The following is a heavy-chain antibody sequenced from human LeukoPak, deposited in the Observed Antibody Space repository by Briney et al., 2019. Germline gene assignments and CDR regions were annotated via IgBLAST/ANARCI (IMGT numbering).Heavy chain of an antibody. V-gene: IGHV4-34*01. Sequence: SETLSLTCAVYGGSYSGYYWSWIRQPPGKGLEWIGEINHSGSTNYNPSLKSRVTISVDTSKNQFSLKLSSVTAADTVVYFCASLSMAHWYYYYYMDVWGKGTTVTVSS. CDR3: ASLSMAHWYYYYYMDV. CDR1: GGSYSGYY. D-gene: IGHD2/OR15-2a*01. CDR2: INHSGST. J-gene: IGHJ6*03.